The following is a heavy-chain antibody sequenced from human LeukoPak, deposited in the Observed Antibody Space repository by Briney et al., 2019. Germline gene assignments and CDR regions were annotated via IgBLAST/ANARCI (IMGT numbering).Heavy chain of an antibody. D-gene: IGHD3-22*01. CDR1: GGTFSSYA. V-gene: IGHV1-69*13. Sequence: GASVKVSCKTSGGTFSSYAISWVRQAPGQGLEWMGGIIPIFGTANYAQKFQGRVTITADGSTSTAYMELSSLRSEDTAVYYCARAPYDSSGYYLSYYYYGMDVWGQGTTVTVSS. CDR2: IIPIFGTA. CDR3: ARAPYDSSGYYLSYYYYGMDV. J-gene: IGHJ6*02.